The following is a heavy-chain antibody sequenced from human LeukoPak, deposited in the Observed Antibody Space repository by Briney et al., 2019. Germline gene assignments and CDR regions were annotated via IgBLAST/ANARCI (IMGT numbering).Heavy chain of an antibody. Sequence: SVKVSCKASGYTFTVYYMHLVRQAPGQGLEWMGWINPNSGGTNYAQKFQGRVTMTRDTSISKAYMELSRLRSDDTAVYYCARLPYDSSGYSDYWGQGTLVTVSS. J-gene: IGHJ4*02. CDR2: INPNSGGT. CDR3: ARLPYDSSGYSDY. V-gene: IGHV1-2*02. CDR1: GYTFTVYY. D-gene: IGHD3-22*01.